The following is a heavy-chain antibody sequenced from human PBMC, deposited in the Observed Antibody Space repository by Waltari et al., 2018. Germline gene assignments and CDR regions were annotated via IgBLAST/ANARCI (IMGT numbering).Heavy chain of an antibody. Sequence: QVQLVQSGAEVKKPGASVKVSCKASGYTFNGYYMHWVRTAPGQGLEWMEQINPNGGVTNYAQTLQGMVTMTRYTSNSTAYMELSRLRSDDTAVYYCAGDSSVSYVMDVWGQGTPVTVCS. V-gene: IGHV1-2*06. J-gene: IGHJ6*02. CDR3: AGDSSVSYVMDV. CDR1: GYTFNGYY. CDR2: INPNGGVT. D-gene: IGHD6-25*01.